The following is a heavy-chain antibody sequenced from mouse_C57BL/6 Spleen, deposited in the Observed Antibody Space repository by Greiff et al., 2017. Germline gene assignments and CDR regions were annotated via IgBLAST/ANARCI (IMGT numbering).Heavy chain of an antibody. CDR3: ARGGTTVVGDY. V-gene: IGHV3-6*01. CDR2: LSYDGSN. Sequence: ESAPGLVKPSQSLSLTCSVTVSSITSGYYWTWIRQFPGNKPEWMVYLSYDGSNHYNPTFKDRIAITRDTSKNQCFLKLNSVTTEDTATYYCARGGTTVVGDYWGQGTTLIVAA. D-gene: IGHD1-1*01. CDR1: VSSITSGYY. J-gene: IGHJ2*01.